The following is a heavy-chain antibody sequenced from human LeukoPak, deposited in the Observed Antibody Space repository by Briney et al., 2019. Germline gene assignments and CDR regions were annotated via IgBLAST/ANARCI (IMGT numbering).Heavy chain of an antibody. D-gene: IGHD5-12*01. CDR1: GFAFSASA. J-gene: IGHJ4*02. CDR2: IRTKPNNYAT. V-gene: IGHV3-73*01. Sequence: PGGSLKLSCAASGFAFSASAMHWVRQASGKGLEWVGRIRTKPNNYATTYAASLRGRFTISRDDSKDTAYLQMNSLKTEDSAVYYCTSGSGHGIYWGQGTLVTVSS. CDR3: TSGSGHGIY.